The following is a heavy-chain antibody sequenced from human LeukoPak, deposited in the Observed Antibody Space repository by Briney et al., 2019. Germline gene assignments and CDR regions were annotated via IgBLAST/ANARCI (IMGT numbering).Heavy chain of an antibody. J-gene: IGHJ6*02. V-gene: IGHV4-59*08. D-gene: IGHD1-26*01. CDR3: ARQSYPYGMDV. CDR2: IYYSGST. CDR1: GGSISSYY. Sequence: SETLSLTCTVSGGSISSYYWSWIRQPPGKGLEWIGYIYYSGSTNYNPSLKSRVTISVDTSKNQCSLKLSSVTAADTAVYYCARQSYPYGMDVWGQGTTVTVSS.